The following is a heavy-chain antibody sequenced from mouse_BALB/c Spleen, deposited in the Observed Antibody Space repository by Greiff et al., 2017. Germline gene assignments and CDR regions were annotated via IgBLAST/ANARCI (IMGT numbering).Heavy chain of an antibody. CDR3: ARGDYRDDPYAMDY. V-gene: IGHV5-17*02. Sequence: EVQLVESGGGLVQPGGSRKLSCAASGFTFSSFGMHWVRQAPEKGLEWVAYISSGSSTIYYADTVKGRFTISRDNPKNTLFLQMTSLRSEDTAMYYCARGDYRDDPYAMDYWGQGTSVTVSS. CDR1: GFTFSSFG. J-gene: IGHJ4*01. CDR2: ISSGSSTI. D-gene: IGHD2-14*01.